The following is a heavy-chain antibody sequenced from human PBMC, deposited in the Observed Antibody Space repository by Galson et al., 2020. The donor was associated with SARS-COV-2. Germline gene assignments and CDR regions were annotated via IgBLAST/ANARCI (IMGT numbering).Heavy chain of an antibody. D-gene: IGHD3-22*01. CDR3: AKIPWAIVVVGHWFDP. J-gene: IGHJ5*02. CDR2: ISGSGGST. V-gene: IGHV3-23*01. Sequence: GGSLRLSCAASGFTFSSYAMSWVRQAPGKGLEWVSAISGSGGSTYYADSVKGRFTISRDNSKNTLYLQMNSLRAEDTAVYYCAKIPWAIVVVGHWFDPWGQGTLVTVSS. CDR1: GFTFSSYA.